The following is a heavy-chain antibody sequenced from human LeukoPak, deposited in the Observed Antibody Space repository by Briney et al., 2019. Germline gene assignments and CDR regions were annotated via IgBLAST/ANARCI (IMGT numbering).Heavy chain of an antibody. Sequence: PSETLSLTCTVSGGSISSGSYCWSWIRQPAGKGVEWIGRIYTSGSTNYNPSLKRRVTISVDTSKNQFSLKLSSVTAADTAVYYCARHDYGDYPVRDYWGQGTLVTVSS. CDR1: GGSISSGSYC. J-gene: IGHJ4*02. V-gene: IGHV4-61*02. D-gene: IGHD4-17*01. CDR2: IYTSGST. CDR3: ARHDYGDYPVRDY.